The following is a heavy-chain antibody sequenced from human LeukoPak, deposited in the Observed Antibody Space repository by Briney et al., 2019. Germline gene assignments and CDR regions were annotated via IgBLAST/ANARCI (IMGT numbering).Heavy chain of an antibody. Sequence: GGSLRLSCAASGFTLSAHGMHWVRQAPGKGLEWLAVIWYDGNTKYYSDSVKGRFTISRDSSKNTLYLEMNSLRAEDTVVYYCARDEVITFRLFDHWGQGTLVTVSS. CDR1: GFTLSAHG. CDR2: IWYDGNTK. D-gene: IGHD1-14*01. J-gene: IGHJ4*02. V-gene: IGHV3-33*01. CDR3: ARDEVITFRLFDH.